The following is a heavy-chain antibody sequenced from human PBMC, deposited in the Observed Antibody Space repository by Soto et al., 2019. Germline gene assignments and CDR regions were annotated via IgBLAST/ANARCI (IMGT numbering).Heavy chain of an antibody. Sequence: PSETLSLTCTVSGYSINSDDYWVCIRQPPGKGLEWIASIYHSVSTFYNPSLRSRVTISIDTSKNQFYLRLTAVTAADTAMYCCARKAYYASGRLNLFDSWGQGTLVTVSS. CDR1: GYSINSDDY. CDR2: IYHSVST. D-gene: IGHD3-10*01. V-gene: IGHV4-38-2*02. CDR3: ARKAYYASGRLNLFDS. J-gene: IGHJ4*02.